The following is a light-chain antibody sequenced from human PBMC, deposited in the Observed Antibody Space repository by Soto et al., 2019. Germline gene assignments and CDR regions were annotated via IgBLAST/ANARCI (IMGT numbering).Light chain of an antibody. CDR2: DAS. J-gene: IGKJ4*01. V-gene: IGKV1-12*01. CDR1: QSINRY. CDR3: QQANSFPRT. Sequence: DIQMTQSPSSLSASVGDRVTITCRASQSINRYLKWYQQNPGKAPKFLIYDASTLQTGVPSRFSGSGSGTDFTLTISSLQPEDFATYYCQQANSFPRTFGGGTKVDIK.